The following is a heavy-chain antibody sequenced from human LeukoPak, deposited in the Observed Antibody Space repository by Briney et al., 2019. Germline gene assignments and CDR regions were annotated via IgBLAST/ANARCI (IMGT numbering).Heavy chain of an antibody. D-gene: IGHD1-1*01. CDR3: VRESRPGGAMGLYHNLDY. CDR1: GITFSDFW. J-gene: IGHJ4*02. CDR2: IKEDGTEK. V-gene: IGHV3-7*01. Sequence: GGSLRLSCAGSGITFSDFWMTWVRQTPGKGLEWVANIKEDGTEKNLVDSVKGRFTISRDNTKNLLFLEMNNLRGDDTAIYYCVRESRPGGAMGLYHNLDYWGQGTLVAVSS.